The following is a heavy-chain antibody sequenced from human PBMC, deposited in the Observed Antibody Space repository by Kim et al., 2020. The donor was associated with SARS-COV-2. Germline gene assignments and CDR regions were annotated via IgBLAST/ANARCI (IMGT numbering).Heavy chain of an antibody. Sequence: GGSLRLSCVASGFTFNNYAMAWVRQAPGKGLEWVSSISSSGGTTYYADSVKGRFTISRDNSKNTLYLQVNSLGGGDTALYFCAKAHHASQLSHIVVVTAIYFFNHWGQGALVTVSS. CDR3: AKAHHASQLSHIVVVTAIYFFNH. CDR2: ISSSGGTT. CDR1: GFTFNNYA. D-gene: IGHD2-21*02. V-gene: IGHV3-23*01. J-gene: IGHJ4*02.